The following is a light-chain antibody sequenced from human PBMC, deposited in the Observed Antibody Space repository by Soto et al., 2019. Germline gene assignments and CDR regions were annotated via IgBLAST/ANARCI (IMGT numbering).Light chain of an antibody. J-gene: IGLJ2*01. V-gene: IGLV7-43*01. Sequence: QAVVTQEPSLTVSPGGTVTLTCATSTGAVTSGYYPNWFQQKPGQAPRALIYSTNHKYSWTPARFSGSLLGGKAALTRSGVKPEDEADYSWLLEYGGQLGVFGGGTKLTVL. CDR3: LLEYGGQLGV. CDR2: STN. CDR1: TGAVTSGYY.